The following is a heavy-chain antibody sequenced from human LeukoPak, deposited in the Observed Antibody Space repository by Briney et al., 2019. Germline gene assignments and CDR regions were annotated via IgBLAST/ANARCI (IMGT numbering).Heavy chain of an antibody. D-gene: IGHD3-10*01. CDR3: ARDLRSGAVTYGQDS. Sequence: ASVKVSCKASGYTFTDYFIHWVRQAPGQGLEWMGWIIPKSGDTNYAQRFRDRVTVTSDTSTAYIDLSRLTSDDTAAYYCARDLRSGAVTYGQDSWGQETLVTVSS. J-gene: IGHJ4*02. CDR2: IIPKSGDT. V-gene: IGHV1-2*02. CDR1: GYTFTDYF.